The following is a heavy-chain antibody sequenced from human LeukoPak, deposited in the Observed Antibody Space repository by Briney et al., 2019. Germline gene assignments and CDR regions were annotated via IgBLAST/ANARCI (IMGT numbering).Heavy chain of an antibody. CDR3: ARRYDSSGLDYYGMDV. J-gene: IGHJ6*02. V-gene: IGHV3-30-3*01. D-gene: IGHD3-22*01. CDR1: GFTFSSYA. CDR2: ISYHGSNK. Sequence: GGSLRLSCAASGFTFSSYAMHWVRQAPDKGLEWVAFISYHGSNKYYTDSVKGRFTISRDNSKNTLYLQMNSLRAEDTAVYHCARRYDSSGLDYYGMDVWGQGTTVTVSS.